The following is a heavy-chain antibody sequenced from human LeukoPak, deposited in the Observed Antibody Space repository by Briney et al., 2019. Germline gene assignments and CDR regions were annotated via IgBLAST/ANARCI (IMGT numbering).Heavy chain of an antibody. CDR2: ITAIDGRT. V-gene: IGHV3-23*01. CDR1: GFTFSSTT. J-gene: IGHJ4*02. Sequence: GGSLRLSCVASGFTFSSTTMGWVRQAPGRGLEWVSSITAIDGRTYYADSVRGRFTISRDNSKNTLYLQMNSLRAEDTAVYYCAREVDYWGQGTLVTVSS. CDR3: AREVDY.